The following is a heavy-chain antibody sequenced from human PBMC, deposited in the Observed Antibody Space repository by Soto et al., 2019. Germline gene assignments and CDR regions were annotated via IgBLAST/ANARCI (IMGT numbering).Heavy chain of an antibody. CDR2: INHSGST. D-gene: IGHD3-10*01. CDR3: ARDIVTMVRGVIQNYYYYMDV. J-gene: IGHJ6*03. CDR1: GGSISSYY. Sequence: SETLSLTCTVSGGSISSYYWSWIRQPPGKGLEWIGEINHSGSTNYNPSLKSRVTISVDTSKNQFSLKLSSVTAADTAVYYCARDIVTMVRGVIQNYYYYMDVWGKGTTVTVSS. V-gene: IGHV4-34*01.